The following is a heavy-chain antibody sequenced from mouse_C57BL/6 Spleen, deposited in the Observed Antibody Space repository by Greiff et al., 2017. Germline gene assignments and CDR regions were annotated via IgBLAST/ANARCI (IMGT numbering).Heavy chain of an antibody. Sequence: QVQLQQSGAELVKPGASVKLSCKASGYTFTEYTIHWVKQRSGQGLEWIGWFYPGSGSIKYNEKFKDKATLTADKSSSTVYMELSRLTSEDAAVXFCARHESPRAGTEWYFDVWGTGTTVTVSS. J-gene: IGHJ1*03. CDR2: FYPGSGSI. CDR1: GYTFTEYT. CDR3: ARHESPRAGTEWYFDV. D-gene: IGHD4-1*01. V-gene: IGHV1-62-2*01.